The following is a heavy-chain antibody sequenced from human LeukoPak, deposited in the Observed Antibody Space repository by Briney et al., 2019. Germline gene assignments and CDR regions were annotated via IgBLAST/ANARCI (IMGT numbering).Heavy chain of an antibody. J-gene: IGHJ6*03. V-gene: IGHV4-59*01. CDR1: GGSFSGYY. CDR2: IYYSGST. CDR3: ARTTEGGYIGYFYYYYMDV. Sequence: NSSETLSLTCAVYGGSFSGYYWIWIRHPPGKGLEGIWYIYYSGSTNYNPSLKSRVTISVDTSKNQFYLKLRSVTDADTAVYYCARTTEGGYIGYFYYYYMDVWGKGTTVTISS. D-gene: IGHD5-18*01.